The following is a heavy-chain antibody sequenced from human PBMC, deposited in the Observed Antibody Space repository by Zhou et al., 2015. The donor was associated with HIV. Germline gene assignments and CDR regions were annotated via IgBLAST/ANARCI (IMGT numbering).Heavy chain of an antibody. CDR2: IIPIFGTA. V-gene: IGHV1-69*12. CDR1: GGTFSSYA. D-gene: IGHD3-22*01. J-gene: IGHJ6*02. CDR3: ARDQRTASRLTMIVENWQYYYGMDV. Sequence: QVQLVQSGAEVKKPGSSVKVSCKASGGTFSSYAISWVRQAPGQGLEWMGGIIPIFGTANYAQKFQGRVTITADESTSTAYMELSSLRSEDTAVYYCARDQRTASRLTMIVENWQYYYGMDVWGQGTTVTVSS.